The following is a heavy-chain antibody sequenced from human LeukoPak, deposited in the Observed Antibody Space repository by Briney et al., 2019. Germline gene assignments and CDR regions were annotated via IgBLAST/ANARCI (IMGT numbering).Heavy chain of an antibody. Sequence: SVKVSCKASGGTFSSYAISWVRQAPGRGLEWMGGIIPIFGTANYAQKFQGRVTITADESTSTAYMELSSLRSEDTAVYYCARALEGSGSYPYNWFDPWGQGTLVTVSS. V-gene: IGHV1-69*13. D-gene: IGHD3-10*01. CDR2: IIPIFGTA. CDR1: GGTFSSYA. J-gene: IGHJ5*02. CDR3: ARALEGSGSYPYNWFDP.